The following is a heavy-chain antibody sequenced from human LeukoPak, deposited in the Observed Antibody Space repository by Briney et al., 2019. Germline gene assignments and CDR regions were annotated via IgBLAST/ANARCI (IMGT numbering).Heavy chain of an antibody. CDR3: ASARKNSGDY. J-gene: IGHJ4*02. CDR1: GFTFSSYS. CDR2: ISSSSSTI. D-gene: IGHD1-7*01. Sequence: GGSLRLSCAASGFTFSSYSMNGVRQAPGKGLEWVSYISSSSSTIYYADSVEGRFTISRDNAKNSLYLQMNSLRAEDTAVYYCASARKNSGDYWGQGTLVTVSS. V-gene: IGHV3-48*04.